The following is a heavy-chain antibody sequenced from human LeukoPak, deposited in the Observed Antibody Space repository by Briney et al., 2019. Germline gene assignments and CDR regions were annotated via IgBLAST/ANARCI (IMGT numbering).Heavy chain of an antibody. CDR1: GYTFTSYG. CDR2: ISAYNGNT. J-gene: IGHJ3*02. Sequence: ASVTVSCKASGYTFTSYGISWVRQAPGQGLEWMGWISAYNGNTNYAQKLQGRVTMTTDTSTSTAYMELRSLRSDDTAVYYCAGDLWELGEPDDAFDIWGQGTMVTVSS. D-gene: IGHD1-26*01. V-gene: IGHV1-18*01. CDR3: AGDLWELGEPDDAFDI.